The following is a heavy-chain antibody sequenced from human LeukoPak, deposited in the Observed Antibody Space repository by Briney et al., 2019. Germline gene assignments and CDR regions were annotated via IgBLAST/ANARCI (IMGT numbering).Heavy chain of an antibody. CDR1: GYTFTSYA. D-gene: IGHD3-10*01. CDR3: ARSIWFGELLTY. Sequence: GASVKVSCKASGYTFTSYAMHWVRQAPGQRHEWMGWINAGNGNTKYSQKFQGRVTITRDTSASTAYLELSSLRSEDTAVYYCARSIWFGELLTYWGQGTLVTVSS. CDR2: INAGNGNT. J-gene: IGHJ4*02. V-gene: IGHV1-3*01.